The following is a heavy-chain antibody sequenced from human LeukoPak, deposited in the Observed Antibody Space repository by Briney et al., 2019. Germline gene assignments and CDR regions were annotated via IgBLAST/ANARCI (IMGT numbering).Heavy chain of an antibody. V-gene: IGHV3-30-3*01. CDR3: ARGSGSYERFNWFDP. CDR2: ISYDGSNK. Sequence: GSLRLSCAASGFTFSSYAMHWVRQAPGKGLGWGAVISYDGSNKYYADSVKGRFTISRDNSKNTLYLQMNSLRAEDTAVYYCARGSGSYERFNWFDPWGQGTLVTVSS. CDR1: GFTFSSYA. D-gene: IGHD3-10*01. J-gene: IGHJ5*02.